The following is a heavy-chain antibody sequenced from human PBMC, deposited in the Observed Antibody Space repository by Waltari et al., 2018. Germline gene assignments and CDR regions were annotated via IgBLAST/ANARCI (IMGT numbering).Heavy chain of an antibody. CDR1: GFTFEAYT. CDR3: AKALLDKSEYDSDAFDI. D-gene: IGHD3-22*01. J-gene: IGHJ3*02. CDR2: ISWDGGST. V-gene: IGHV3-43*01. Sequence: EVQLVESGGVVVQPGGSLRLPCAASGFTFEAYTMHWVRQATGKGLEWFSLISWDGGSTYYADSVKGRFTISRDNSKNSLYLQMNSLRTEDTALYYCAKALLDKSEYDSDAFDIWGQGTMVTVSS.